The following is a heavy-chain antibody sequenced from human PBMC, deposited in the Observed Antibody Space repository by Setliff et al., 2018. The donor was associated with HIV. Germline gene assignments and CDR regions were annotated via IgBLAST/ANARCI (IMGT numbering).Heavy chain of an antibody. CDR3: ARARRDSYDRGRRNHYYIDV. V-gene: IGHV1-46*01. CDR2: INPTGAST. J-gene: IGHJ6*03. CDR1: GYSFTSDY. Sequence: ASVKVSCKASGYSFTSDYMHWVRQAPGQGLEWMGIINPTGASTTYAQQFQGRVTMTRDTSISTAYMELNNLKFEDTAVYYCARARRDSYDRGRRNHYYIDVWGKGTTVTVSS. D-gene: IGHD3-22*01.